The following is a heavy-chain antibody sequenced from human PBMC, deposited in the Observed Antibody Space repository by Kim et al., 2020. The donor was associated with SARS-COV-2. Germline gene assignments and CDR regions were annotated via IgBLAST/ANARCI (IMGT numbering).Heavy chain of an antibody. D-gene: IGHD2-15*01. CDR3: ARVGRGGTIDY. J-gene: IGHJ4*02. CDR2: T. Sequence: TGYTQKFQGRVTMTRNTSISTAYMELSSLRSEDTAVYYCARVGRGGTIDYWGQGTLVTVSS. V-gene: IGHV1-8*01.